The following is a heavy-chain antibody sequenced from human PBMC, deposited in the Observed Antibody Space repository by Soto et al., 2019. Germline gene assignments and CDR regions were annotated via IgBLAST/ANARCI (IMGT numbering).Heavy chain of an antibody. D-gene: IGHD6-6*01. V-gene: IGHV3-30*18. CDR3: VKGGRYSSSSGLDH. J-gene: IGHJ4*02. CDR1: GFSFSSCA. Sequence: QVQLVESGGGVVQPRTSLRLSCAASGFSFSSCAMHWVRQAPGRGLEWVAVISYDGTNKYYADSVKGRFTISRDNSKNTLYLQMNSLGAEDTAVYYCVKGGRYSSSSGLDHWVKGTLVTVSS. CDR2: ISYDGTNK.